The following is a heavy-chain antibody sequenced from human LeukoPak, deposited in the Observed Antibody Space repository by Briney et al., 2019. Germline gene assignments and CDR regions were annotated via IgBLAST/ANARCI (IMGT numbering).Heavy chain of an antibody. V-gene: IGHV3-15*01. J-gene: IGHJ4*02. Sequence: PGGSLRLSCAGSGFTFSQDWMSWVRQVPGKGLEWLGLIKNKIGGGTTDYAVTVKGRFTTSRDDSKNTLYLQMNSLKTGDTAVYYCSKYNPYDALDYWGQGTLVTVSS. D-gene: IGHD1-1*01. CDR1: GFTFSQDW. CDR3: SKYNPYDALDY. CDR2: IKNKIGGGTT.